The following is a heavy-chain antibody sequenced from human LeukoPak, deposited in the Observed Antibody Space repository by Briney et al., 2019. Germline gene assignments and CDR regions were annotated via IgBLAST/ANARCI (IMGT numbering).Heavy chain of an antibody. CDR1: GFILSNFC. D-gene: IGHD3-22*01. CDR3: ASDKMDDPSCYYAL. V-gene: IGHV3-23*01. J-gene: IGHJ4*02. Sequence: GGSLRLSCAASGFILSNFCVSWVRQAPGRGLEWVASIGGSADRTVYRDCVKGRFIISRDNSKHTLYLQMERARAEDTAIYYCASDKMDDPSCYYALGGQGALVTVSP. CDR2: IGGSADRT.